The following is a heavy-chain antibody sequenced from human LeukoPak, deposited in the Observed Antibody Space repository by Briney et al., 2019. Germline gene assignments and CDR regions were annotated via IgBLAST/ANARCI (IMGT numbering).Heavy chain of an antibody. CDR1: GCSISGYF. Sequence: SETLSLTCTVSGCSISGYFWSWIRQPPGKGLEWIGYIYYSGSTNYNPSLKSRVTISVDTSKKQFSLKLSSVTAADTAVYYCAREYSSSSWNWFDPWGQGTLVTVSS. CDR2: IYYSGST. D-gene: IGHD6-6*01. CDR3: AREYSSSSWNWFDP. J-gene: IGHJ5*02. V-gene: IGHV4-59*01.